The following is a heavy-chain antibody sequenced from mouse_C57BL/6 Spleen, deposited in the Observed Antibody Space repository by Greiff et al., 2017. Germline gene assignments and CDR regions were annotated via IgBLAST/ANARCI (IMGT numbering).Heavy chain of an antibody. J-gene: IGHJ4*01. Sequence: QVQLQQSDAELVKPGASVKISCKVSGYTFTDHTIHWMKQRPEQGLEWIGYIYPRDGSTKYNEKFKGKATLTADKSSSTAYMQLNSLTSEDSAVYFCARIWRQLRLRSAMDYWGQGTSVTVSS. V-gene: IGHV1-78*01. CDR1: GYTFTDHT. CDR2: IYPRDGST. CDR3: ARIWRQLRLRSAMDY. D-gene: IGHD3-2*02.